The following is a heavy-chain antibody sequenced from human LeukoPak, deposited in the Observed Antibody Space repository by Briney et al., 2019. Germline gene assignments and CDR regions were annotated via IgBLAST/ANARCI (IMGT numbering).Heavy chain of an antibody. V-gene: IGHV3-33*01. Sequence: GGSLRLSCAASGFTFSSYGMHWVRQAPGKGLEWVAVIWYDGSNKYYADSVKGRFTISRDNSKNTLYLQMNSLRAEDTAVYYCARDEYGGEYIVVVPAAITGYGMDVWGQGPTVTVSS. D-gene: IGHD2-2*01. J-gene: IGHJ6*02. CDR1: GFTFSSYG. CDR3: ARDEYGGEYIVVVPAAITGYGMDV. CDR2: IWYDGSNK.